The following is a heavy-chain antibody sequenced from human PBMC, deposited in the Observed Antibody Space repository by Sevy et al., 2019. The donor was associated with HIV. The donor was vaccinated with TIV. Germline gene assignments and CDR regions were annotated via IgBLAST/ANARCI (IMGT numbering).Heavy chain of an antibody. Sequence: SETLSLTCTVSGGSITSLYWNWIRQPPGKGLGWIANIYYNGHINYNPSLKSRVTLSLDTSKNHFSLRLSSVTAADTAMYYCAGDNACCRCDSWGQEPGSPTPQ. J-gene: IGHJ5*01. CDR1: GGSITSLY. CDR2: IYYNGHI. CDR3: AGDNACCRCDS. D-gene: IGHD2-8*01. V-gene: IGHV4-59*08.